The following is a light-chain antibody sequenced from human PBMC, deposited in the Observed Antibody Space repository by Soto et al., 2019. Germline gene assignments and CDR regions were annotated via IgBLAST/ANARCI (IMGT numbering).Light chain of an antibody. CDR2: GAS. CDR3: QQYNDWPPT. CDR1: QSITSS. J-gene: IGKJ1*01. Sequence: EIVLTQSPGILSLSPGERASLSCGASQSITSSFLAWYQQKPGQAPRLLIYGASTRATGIPARFSGSGSGTEFTLSIGSLQSEDFAVYYCQQYNDWPPTFGQGTKVDIK. V-gene: IGKV3-15*01.